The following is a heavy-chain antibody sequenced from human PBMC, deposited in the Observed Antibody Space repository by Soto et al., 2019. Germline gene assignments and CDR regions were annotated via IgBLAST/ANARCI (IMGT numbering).Heavy chain of an antibody. Sequence: PSETLSLTCTVSGGSISSYYWSWIRQPPGKGLEWIGYIYYSGSTNYNPSLKSRVTISVDTSKNQFSLKLSSVTAADTAVYYCARVLSGGEYSGYEPHRYFDYRGPGTLVTLFS. CDR1: GGSISSYY. V-gene: IGHV4-59*01. CDR3: ARVLSGGEYSGYEPHRYFDY. D-gene: IGHD5-12*01. J-gene: IGHJ4*02. CDR2: IYYSGST.